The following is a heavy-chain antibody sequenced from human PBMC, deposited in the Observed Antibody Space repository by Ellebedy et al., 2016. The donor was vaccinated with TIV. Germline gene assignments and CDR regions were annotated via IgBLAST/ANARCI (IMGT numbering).Heavy chain of an antibody. V-gene: IGHV3-74*01. Sequence: GESLKISCAASGFTFSYYWMHWVRQPPGKGLVWVSRINSDGSITSYADSMKGRFTISRDNAKNTLYLQMNSLTAEDTAIYYCARANQQLPRVVAFWGQGTLVTVSS. J-gene: IGHJ4*02. CDR3: ARANQQLPRVVAF. D-gene: IGHD6-13*01. CDR1: GFTFSYYW. CDR2: INSDGSIT.